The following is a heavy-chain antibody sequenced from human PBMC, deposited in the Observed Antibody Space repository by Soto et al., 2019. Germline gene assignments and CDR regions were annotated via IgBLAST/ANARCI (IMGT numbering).Heavy chain of an antibody. CDR2: IGRGGDT. V-gene: IGHV3-23*01. D-gene: IGHD1-1*01. CDR1: GFTLTNYG. CDR3: AKDGTTAGIHYFGMDI. Sequence: GGSLRLSCEVSGFTLTNYGMNWVGQAPDRGLELVSTIGRGGDTFYADSVRGRFTISRDNSKNTLFLQMNSLRAEDTALYFCAKDGTTAGIHYFGMDIWGQGTTVTVYS. J-gene: IGHJ6*02.